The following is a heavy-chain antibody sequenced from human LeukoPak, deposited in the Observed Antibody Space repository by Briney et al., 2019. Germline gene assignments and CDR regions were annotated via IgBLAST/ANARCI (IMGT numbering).Heavy chain of an antibody. V-gene: IGHV4-31*03. CDR2: IYHSGST. CDR1: GGSISSGGYY. D-gene: IGHD6-25*01. J-gene: IGHJ6*03. Sequence: SETLSLTCTVSGGSISSGGYYWSWIRQHPGKGLEWIGYIYHSGSTYYNPSLKSRVTISVDTSKNQFSLKLSSVTAADTAVYYCARGAAYYYYYYMDVWGKGTTVTVSS. CDR3: ARGAAYYYYYYMDV.